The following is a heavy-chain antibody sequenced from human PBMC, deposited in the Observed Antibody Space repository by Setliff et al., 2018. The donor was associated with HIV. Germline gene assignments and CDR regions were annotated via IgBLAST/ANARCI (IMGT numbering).Heavy chain of an antibody. D-gene: IGHD6-19*01. CDR2: IYSGGST. Sequence: SLRLSCAASGFTVSSNYMSWVRQAPGKGLEWVSVIYSGGSTYYADSVKGRFTISRDNSKNTLYLQMNSLRADDTAVYYCARVPSLHSSGWSGRDAYYYYYMDVWGNGTTVTVSS. J-gene: IGHJ6*03. CDR3: ARVPSLHSSGWSGRDAYYYYYMDV. CDR1: GFTVSSNY. V-gene: IGHV3-53*01.